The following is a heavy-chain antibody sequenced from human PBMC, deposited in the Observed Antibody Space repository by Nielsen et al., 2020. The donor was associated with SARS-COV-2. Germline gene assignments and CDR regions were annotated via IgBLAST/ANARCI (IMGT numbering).Heavy chain of an antibody. Sequence: GESLKISCKGSGYTFKNYWIGWVRQMPGKGLERMGVISHGDSDTRYSPAFQGQVTISADQSITTAYLQWSSLKASDTAIYYCARQGRFCSRTTCSRNYFDSWGQGTLVTVSS. V-gene: IGHV5-51*01. CDR1: GYTFKNYW. CDR3: ARQGRFCSRTTCSRNYFDS. D-gene: IGHD2-2*01. CDR2: ISHGDSDT. J-gene: IGHJ4*02.